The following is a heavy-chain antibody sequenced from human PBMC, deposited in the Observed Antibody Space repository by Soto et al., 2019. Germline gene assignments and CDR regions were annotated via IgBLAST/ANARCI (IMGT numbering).Heavy chain of an antibody. CDR3: ATAPLNWNYRWFDP. J-gene: IGHJ5*02. D-gene: IGHD1-7*01. CDR2: FDPEDGET. V-gene: IGHV1-24*01. CDR1: GYTLTELS. Sequence: ASVKVSCKVSGYTLTELSMHWLRQAPGKGLEWMGGFDPEDGETIYAQKFQGRVTMTEDTSTDTAYMELSSLRSEDTAVYYCATAPLNWNYRWFDPWGQGTLVTVSS.